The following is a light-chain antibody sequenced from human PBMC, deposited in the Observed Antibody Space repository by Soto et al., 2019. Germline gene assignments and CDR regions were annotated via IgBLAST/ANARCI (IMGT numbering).Light chain of an antibody. CDR2: GAS. J-gene: IGKJ5*01. Sequence: ESVLTQSPGTLSLSPGERATLSCRASQHIRSNYLAWYQHKPGKAPRLLIYGASTRATGIPARFSGSGSGTEFTLTISSLEPEDFAVFYCQQYGSSEIILGQGKRLETK. CDR3: QQYGSSEII. CDR1: QHIRSNY. V-gene: IGKV3-20*01.